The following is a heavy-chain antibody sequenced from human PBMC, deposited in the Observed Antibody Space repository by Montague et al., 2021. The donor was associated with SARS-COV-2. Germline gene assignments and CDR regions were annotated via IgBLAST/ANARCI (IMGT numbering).Heavy chain of an antibody. D-gene: IGHD3-22*01. Sequence: SETLSLTCTVSGGSISSSSYYWGWIRQPPGKGLEWIGSIDYSGXTXYXXXXKXRVTISVDTSKNQFSLKLSSVTAADTAVYYCAREGGWLSRGSYYFDYWGQGTLVTVSS. CDR2: IDYSGXT. J-gene: IGHJ4*02. CDR1: GGSISSSSYY. CDR3: AREGGWLSRGSYYFDY. V-gene: IGHV4-39*07.